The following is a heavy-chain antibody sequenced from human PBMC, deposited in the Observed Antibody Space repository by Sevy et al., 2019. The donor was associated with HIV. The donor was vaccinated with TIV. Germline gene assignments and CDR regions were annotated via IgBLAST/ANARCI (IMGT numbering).Heavy chain of an antibody. D-gene: IGHD3-22*01. V-gene: IGHV3-48*03. CDR2: ISTSGKST. CDR3: LRSGGAYDAGFDP. Sequence: GGSLRLSCVASGFTFSSYGMNWVRQAPGKGLEWVSKISTSGKSTFYADSVEGRVTISRDNAKNSVFLKTNSLRAEDTAVYYCLRSGGAYDAGFDPWGQGTLVTVSS. J-gene: IGHJ5*02. CDR1: GFTFSSYG.